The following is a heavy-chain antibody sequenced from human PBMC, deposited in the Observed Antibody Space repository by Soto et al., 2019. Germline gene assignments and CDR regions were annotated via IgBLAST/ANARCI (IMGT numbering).Heavy chain of an antibody. J-gene: IGHJ4*02. CDR2: INHSGST. V-gene: IGHV4-34*01. CDR1: GGSFSGYY. Sequence: SETLSLTCAVYGGSFSGYYWSWIRQPPGKGLEWIGEINHSGSTNYNPSLKSRVTISVDTSKNQFSLKLSSVTAADTAVYYCARHPKNIVATHLDYWGQGTLVTVSS. CDR3: ARHPKNIVATHLDY. D-gene: IGHD5-12*01.